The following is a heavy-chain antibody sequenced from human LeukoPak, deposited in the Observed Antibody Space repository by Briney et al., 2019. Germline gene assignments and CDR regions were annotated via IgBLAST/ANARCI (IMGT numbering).Heavy chain of an antibody. J-gene: IGHJ4*02. CDR3: AKDPAWRLRYFDLPGTIGY. CDR2: ISYDGSNK. Sequence: GGSLRLSCAASGFTFSSYGMHWVRQAPGKGLEWVAVISYDGSNKYFVDSVKGRFTISRDNSKNTLYLQMNSLRPEDTAVYYCAKDPAWRLRYFDLPGTIGYWGQGTLVTVSS. CDR1: GFTFSSYG. V-gene: IGHV3-30*18. D-gene: IGHD3-9*01.